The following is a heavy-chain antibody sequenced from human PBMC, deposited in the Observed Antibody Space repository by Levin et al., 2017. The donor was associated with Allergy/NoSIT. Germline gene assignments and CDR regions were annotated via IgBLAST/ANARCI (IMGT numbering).Heavy chain of an antibody. CDR3: AKDLFKFTMIVVVDY. Sequence: GGSLRLSCAASGFTFDDYAMHWVRQAPGKGLEWVSGISWNSGSIGYADSVKGRFTISRDNAKNSLYLQMNSLRAEDTALYYCAKDLFKFTMIVVVDYWGQGTLVTVSS. J-gene: IGHJ4*02. CDR1: GFTFDDYA. D-gene: IGHD3-22*01. V-gene: IGHV3-9*01. CDR2: ISWNSGSI.